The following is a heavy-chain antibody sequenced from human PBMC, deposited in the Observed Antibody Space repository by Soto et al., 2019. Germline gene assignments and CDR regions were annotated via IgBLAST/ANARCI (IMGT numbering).Heavy chain of an antibody. J-gene: IGHJ4*02. CDR2: ISNSFSEGNT. D-gene: IGHD1-7*01. CDR1: GFTFRNYS. Sequence: GGSLRLSCTASGFTFRNYSINWVRQAAWKGLEWVSAISNSFSEGNTHYADSVKGRFTISRDNDKNTVFLEMNSLRADDTAVYYCAKVFAPELAECLDSWGQGTLVTVSS. V-gene: IGHV3-23*01. CDR3: AKVFAPELAECLDS.